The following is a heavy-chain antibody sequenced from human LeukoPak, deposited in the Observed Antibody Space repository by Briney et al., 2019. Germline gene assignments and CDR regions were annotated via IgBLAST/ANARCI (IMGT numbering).Heavy chain of an antibody. J-gene: IGHJ4*02. CDR3: AASLWSGCSTPFNH. Sequence: PGGSLRLSCAASGFTFNDYAMHWVRQPPGKGLEWVAGITWNSDDLGYANSVKDRFTISRDNAQSSLYLQMDSLRDEDMGFYYCAASLWSGCSTPFNHWGQGTLVSVSS. D-gene: IGHD3-3*01. V-gene: IGHV3-9*03. CDR1: GFTFNDYA. CDR2: ITWNSDDL.